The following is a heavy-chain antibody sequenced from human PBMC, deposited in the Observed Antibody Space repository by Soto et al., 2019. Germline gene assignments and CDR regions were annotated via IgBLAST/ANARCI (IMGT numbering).Heavy chain of an antibody. CDR2: VYYRGRS. Sequence: SETLSLTCTVSGGSVSNSNYYWGWIRQSPGKGLEWVGSVYYRGRSYSKSSVKSRVTISVDTSKNQFSLNLNSVTASDTAVYFCVSQRTSVLTQAYFDYWGPGALVTVS. D-gene: IGHD2-8*01. CDR1: GGSVSNSNYY. CDR3: VSQRTSVLTQAYFDY. V-gene: IGHV4-39*01. J-gene: IGHJ4*02.